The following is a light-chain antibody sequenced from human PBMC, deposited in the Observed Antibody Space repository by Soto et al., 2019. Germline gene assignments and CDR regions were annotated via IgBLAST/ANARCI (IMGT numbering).Light chain of an antibody. V-gene: IGKV1-33*01. CDR3: QQFDNLPLT. J-gene: IGKJ4*01. CDR1: QDISNY. CDR2: DAS. Sequence: DIQMTQSPSSLSASVGDRVTITCQASQDISNYLNWYQQKPGKAPKILIYDASVLEAGVPSRFSGGGSGTNFTLTISRLQAEDVATYYCQQFDNLPLTFGGGTKVEIK.